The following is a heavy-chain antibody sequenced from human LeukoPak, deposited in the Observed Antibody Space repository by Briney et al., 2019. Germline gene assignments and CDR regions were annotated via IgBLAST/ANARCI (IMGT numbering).Heavy chain of an antibody. V-gene: IGHV1-2*02. CDR1: GYTSTDYY. J-gene: IGHJ4*02. CDR2: IHPNSGAT. Sequence: ASVKVSCKASGYTSTDYYMHWVRQAPGQGLEWMGWIHPNSGATYYVQNFRGRVTMTRDTSISTAYMELSSLTSDDTAVYYCARYTVSLTGADYWGQGTLVTVST. CDR3: ARYTVSLTGADY. D-gene: IGHD4-11*01.